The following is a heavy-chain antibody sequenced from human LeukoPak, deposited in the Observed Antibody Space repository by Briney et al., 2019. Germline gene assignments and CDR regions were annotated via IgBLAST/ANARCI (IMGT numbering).Heavy chain of an antibody. J-gene: IGHJ6*02. CDR3: AKDIARYSRTYYYGMDV. D-gene: IGHD6-13*01. V-gene: IGHV3-30*18. Sequence: GRSLRLSCAASGFTFDTYGMHWVRQAPGKGLEWVAIIPYDGSDIYYADSVRGRFTISRDNSKNALYLKMNSLRAEDTAVYYCAKDIARYSRTYYYGMDVWGQGTTVAVSS. CDR2: IPYDGSDI. CDR1: GFTFDTYG.